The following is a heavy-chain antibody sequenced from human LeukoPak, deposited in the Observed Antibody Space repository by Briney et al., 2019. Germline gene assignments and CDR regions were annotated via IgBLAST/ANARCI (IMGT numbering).Heavy chain of an antibody. CDR1: GGSISSYY. V-gene: IGHV4-59*01. CDR2: IYYSGST. D-gene: IGHD3-16*01. J-gene: IGHJ5*02. Sequence: SETLSLTCTVSGGSISSYYWSWIRQPPGKGLEWIGYIYYSGSTNYNPSLKSRVTISVDTSKNQFSLKLSSVTAADTAVYYCARARPRGAWFDPWGQGTLATVSS. CDR3: ARARPRGAWFDP.